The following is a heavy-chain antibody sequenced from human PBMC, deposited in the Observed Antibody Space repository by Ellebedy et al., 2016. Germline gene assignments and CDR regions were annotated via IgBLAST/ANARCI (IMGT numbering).Heavy chain of an antibody. J-gene: IGHJ4*02. Sequence: GGSLRLSCTASGFTFGDYAMSWFRQAPGKGLEWVGFIRSKAYGGTTEYAASVKGRFTISRDDSKSIAYLQMNSLKTEDTAVYYCTRVGGATVVAPPDYWGQGTLVTVSS. CDR1: GFTFGDYA. V-gene: IGHV3-49*03. CDR3: TRVGGATVVAPPDY. D-gene: IGHD1-26*01. CDR2: IRSKAYGGTT.